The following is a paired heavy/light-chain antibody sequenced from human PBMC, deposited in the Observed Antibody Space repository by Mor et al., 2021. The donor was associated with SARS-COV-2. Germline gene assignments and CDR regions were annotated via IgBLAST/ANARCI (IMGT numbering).Light chain of an antibody. CDR1: SGHSGYI. J-gene: IGLJ3*02. V-gene: IGLV4-60*02. Sequence: QPVLTQLSSASASLGSSVKVTCTLSSGHSGYIIAWHQQQPGKAPRYLMKLEGSGTYNKGSGVPDRFSGSSSGADRYLTISNLQFDDEADYYCETWDSDTRVFGGGTKVTVL. CDR3: ETWDSDTRV. CDR2: LEGSGTY.
Heavy chain of an antibody. D-gene: IGHD3-22*01. Sequence: QLQLQESGPGLVKPSETLSLTCTVSGGSISSSSYYWGWIRQPPGKGLEWIGSIYYTGSTYYNPSLKSRVTISVDMSNNQFSLKLSSVTAADTAVYYCVRHAYDTSGHYASDYWGQGTLVTVSS. CDR3: VRHAYDTSGHYASDY. CDR1: GGSISSSSYY. V-gene: IGHV4-39*01. J-gene: IGHJ4*02. CDR2: IYYTGST.